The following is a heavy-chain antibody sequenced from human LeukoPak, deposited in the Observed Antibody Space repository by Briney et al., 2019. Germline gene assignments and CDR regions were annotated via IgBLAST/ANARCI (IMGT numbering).Heavy chain of an antibody. J-gene: IGHJ4*02. CDR1: GFTFSSYW. D-gene: IGHD5-12*01. CDR3: ARAFPGYSGYDLGYYFDY. V-gene: IGHV3-21*01. CDR2: ISSSSSYI. Sequence: GGSLRLSCAASGFTFSSYWMSWVRQAPGKGLEWVSSISSSSSYIYYADSVKGRFTISRDNAKNSLYLQMNSLRAEDTAVYYCARAFPGYSGYDLGYYFDYWGQGTLVTVSS.